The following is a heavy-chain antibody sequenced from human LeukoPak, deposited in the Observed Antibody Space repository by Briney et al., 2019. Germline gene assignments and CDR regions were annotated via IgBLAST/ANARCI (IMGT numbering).Heavy chain of an antibody. Sequence: ASVKVSCKASGGTFSSYAISWVRQAPGQGLEWMGGVIPIFGTANYAQKFQGRVTITADESTSTAYMELSSLRSEDTAVYYCARDRAGSGWEDPFGYWGQGTLVTVSS. CDR3: ARDRAGSGWEDPFGY. CDR2: VIPIFGTA. J-gene: IGHJ4*02. D-gene: IGHD6-19*01. V-gene: IGHV1-69*13. CDR1: GGTFSSYA.